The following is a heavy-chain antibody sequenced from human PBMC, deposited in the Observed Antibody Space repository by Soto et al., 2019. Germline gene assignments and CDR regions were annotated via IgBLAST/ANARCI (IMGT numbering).Heavy chain of an antibody. J-gene: IGHJ6*02. V-gene: IGHV1-8*01. CDR2: MNPNSGNT. CDR3: ARGPVLRFLEWLLLTSDHYGMDV. CDR1: GYTFTSYD. D-gene: IGHD3-3*01. Sequence: ASVKVSCKASGYTFTSYDINWVRQATGQGLEWMGWMNPNSGNTGYAQKFQGRVTMTRNTSISTAYMELSSLRSEDTAVYYCARGPVLRFLEWLLLTSDHYGMDVWGQGTTVTVSS.